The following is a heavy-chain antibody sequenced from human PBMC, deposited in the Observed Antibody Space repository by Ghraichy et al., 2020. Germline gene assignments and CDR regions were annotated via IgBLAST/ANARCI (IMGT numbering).Heavy chain of an antibody. CDR2: ISSSSSYI. Sequence: GGSLRLSCAASGFTFSSYSMNWVRQAPGKGLEWVSSISSSSSYIYYADSVKGRFTISRDNAKNSLYLQMNSLRAEDTAVYYCAVGRFFGVVIHNDAFDIWGQGTMVTVSS. D-gene: IGHD3-3*01. J-gene: IGHJ3*02. CDR1: GFTFSSYS. CDR3: AVGRFFGVVIHNDAFDI. V-gene: IGHV3-21*01.